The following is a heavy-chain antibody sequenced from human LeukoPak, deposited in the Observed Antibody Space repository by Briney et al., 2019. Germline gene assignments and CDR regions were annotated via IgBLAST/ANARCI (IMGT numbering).Heavy chain of an antibody. D-gene: IGHD2-2*01. V-gene: IGHV4-59*05. CDR2: MYYSGTT. J-gene: IGHJ4*02. CDR3: ARHPQLWQQGHYFDF. CDR1: GGSISTYY. Sequence: SETLSLTYTVSGGSISTYYWSWIRQPPGKGLEWIGSMYYSGTTYYNPSLKSRVTIFVYTSKNQFSLKLTSVTAADTAVHYCARHPQLWQQGHYFDFWGQGTLVTVSS.